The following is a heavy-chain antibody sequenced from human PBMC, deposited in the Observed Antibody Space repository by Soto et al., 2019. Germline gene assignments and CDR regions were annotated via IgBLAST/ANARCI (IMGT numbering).Heavy chain of an antibody. CDR1: GFTFSSYA. D-gene: IGHD3-22*01. V-gene: IGHV3-23*01. CDR2: ISGSGGST. J-gene: IGHJ4*02. Sequence: GGSLRLSCAASGFTFSSYAMHWVRQAPGKGLEWVSAISGSGGSTYYADSVKGRFTISRDNSKNTLYLQMNSLRAEDTAVYYCAKDLETYYYDSSGYYPSWGQGTLVTVSS. CDR3: AKDLETYYYDSSGYYPS.